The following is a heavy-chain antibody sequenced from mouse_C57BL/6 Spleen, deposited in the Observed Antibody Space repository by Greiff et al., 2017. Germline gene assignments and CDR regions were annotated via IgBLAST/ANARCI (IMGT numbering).Heavy chain of an antibody. CDR2: INPNNGGT. Sequence: EVQLQQSGPELVKMSCKASGYTFTDYNMHWVKQSHGKSLEWIGYINPNNGGTSYNQKFKGKATLTVNKSSSTAYMELRSLTSEDSAVYYCARRDDGYYYAMDYWGQGTSVTVSS. CDR1: GYTFTDYN. CDR3: ARRDDGYYYAMDY. V-gene: IGHV1-22*01. D-gene: IGHD2-3*01. J-gene: IGHJ4*01.